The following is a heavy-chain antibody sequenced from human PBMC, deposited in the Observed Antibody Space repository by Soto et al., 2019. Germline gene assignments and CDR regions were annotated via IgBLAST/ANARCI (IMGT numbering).Heavy chain of an antibody. CDR1: GDSMSSCAYY. D-gene: IGHD3-22*01. Sequence: IXSRTWSVSGDSMSSCAYYCSRIRQHPGKGLEWIAYIYHSGDTHYNPSLRSRITISVDSSKNQFSLKLTSVTDADTAIYYCASTYSGYFDKWGQGTLVTVSS. CDR2: IYHSGDT. CDR3: ASTYSGYFDK. J-gene: IGHJ4*02. V-gene: IGHV4-31*02.